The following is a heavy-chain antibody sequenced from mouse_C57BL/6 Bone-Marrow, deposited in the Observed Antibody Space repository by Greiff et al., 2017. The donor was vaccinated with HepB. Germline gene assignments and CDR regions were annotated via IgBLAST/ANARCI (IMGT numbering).Heavy chain of an antibody. D-gene: IGHD3-2*02. CDR3: ARPDSSGYYAMDY. CDR2: ISNGGGST. Sequence: EVMLVESGGGLVQPGGSLKLSCAASGFTFSDYYMYWVRQTPEKRLEWVAYISNGGGSTYYPDTVKGRFTISRDNAKNTLYLQMSRLKSEDTAMYYCARPDSSGYYAMDYWGQGTSVTVSS. CDR1: GFTFSDYY. V-gene: IGHV5-12*01. J-gene: IGHJ4*01.